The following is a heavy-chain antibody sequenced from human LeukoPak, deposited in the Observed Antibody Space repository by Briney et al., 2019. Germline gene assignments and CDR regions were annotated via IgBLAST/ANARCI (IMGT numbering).Heavy chain of an antibody. CDR1: GYTFTGYY. J-gene: IGHJ4*02. CDR3: ATYYDFWSGYDY. V-gene: IGHV1-2*02. CDR2: INPNSGGT. Sequence: ASVKVSCKASGYTFTGYYMHLVRQAPGRGLEWMGWINPNSGGTNYAQKFQGRVTMTRDTSISTAYMELSGLRSDDTAVYYCATYYDFWSGYDYWGQGTLVTVSS. D-gene: IGHD3-3*01.